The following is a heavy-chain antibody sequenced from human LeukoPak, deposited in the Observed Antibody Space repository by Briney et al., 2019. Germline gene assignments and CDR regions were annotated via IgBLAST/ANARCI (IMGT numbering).Heavy chain of an antibody. V-gene: IGHV1-69*05. J-gene: IGHJ6*03. CDR3: ARSVDYDFWSGYYAYYYMDV. CDR1: GGTFSSYA. D-gene: IGHD3-3*01. CDR2: IIPIFGTA. Sequence: SVTVSCKASGGTFSSYAISWVRQAPGQGLERMGGIIPIFGTANYAQKFQGRVTITTDESTSTAYMELSSLRSEDTAVYYCARSVDYDFWSGYYAYYYMDVWGKGTTVTVSS.